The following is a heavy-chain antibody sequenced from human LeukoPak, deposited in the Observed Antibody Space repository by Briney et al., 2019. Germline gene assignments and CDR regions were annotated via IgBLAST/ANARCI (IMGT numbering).Heavy chain of an antibody. Sequence: GASVKVSCKASGYTFTGYYMHWVRQAPGQGLEWMGWINPNSGGTNYAQKFQGRVTMTRDTSISTAYMELRSLRSDDTAVYYCARGSGSTREISWYWGQGTLVTVSS. CDR1: GYTFTGYY. V-gene: IGHV1-2*02. CDR3: ARGSGSTREISWY. D-gene: IGHD2-2*01. J-gene: IGHJ4*02. CDR2: INPNSGGT.